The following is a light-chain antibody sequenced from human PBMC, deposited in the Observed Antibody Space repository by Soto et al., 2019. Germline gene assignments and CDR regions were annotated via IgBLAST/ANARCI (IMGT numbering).Light chain of an antibody. Sequence: EVVIIQSPATRSFSPLEVSTLSCRASQGIGDTLAWYQHKPGQTPRLLIYDTSTRATGVPTRFSGSRSGAEFTLTINSLQSEDFAVYYCQPYNNWPLTFGGGTKVDIK. CDR1: QGIGDT. V-gene: IGKV3-15*01. CDR3: QPYNNWPLT. J-gene: IGKJ4*01. CDR2: DTS.